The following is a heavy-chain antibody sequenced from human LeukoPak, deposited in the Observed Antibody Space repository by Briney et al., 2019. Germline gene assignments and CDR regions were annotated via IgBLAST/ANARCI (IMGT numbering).Heavy chain of an antibody. CDR3: ATGTPRSPTVVVVAATIYHYYGMDV. CDR2: FDPEDGET. Sequence: GASVKVSCKVSGYTLTELSMHWVRQAPGKGLEWMGGFDPEDGETIYAQKFQGRVTMTEDTSTDTAYMELSSLRSEDTAVYYCATGTPRSPTVVVVAATIYHYYGMDVWGQGTTVTVSS. J-gene: IGHJ6*02. D-gene: IGHD2-15*01. CDR1: GYTLTELS. V-gene: IGHV1-24*01.